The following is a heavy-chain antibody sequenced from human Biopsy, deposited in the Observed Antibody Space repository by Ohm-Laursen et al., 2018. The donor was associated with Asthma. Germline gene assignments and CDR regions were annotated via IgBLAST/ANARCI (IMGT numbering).Heavy chain of an antibody. V-gene: IGHV4-39*01. J-gene: IGHJ5*02. CDR2: GFYSWNT. D-gene: IGHD6-19*01. CDR1: GASITTPNY. CDR3: ARHWSGNGWEDVHIWFDP. Sequence: GTLSLTCAVSGASITTPNYWAWIRQPSGRGLEWLGSGFYSWNTIYSSSHRRRLTMSVASPRSQSSLRLRSVTAADRGVYYCARHWSGNGWEDVHIWFDPWGPGIGVTVSS.